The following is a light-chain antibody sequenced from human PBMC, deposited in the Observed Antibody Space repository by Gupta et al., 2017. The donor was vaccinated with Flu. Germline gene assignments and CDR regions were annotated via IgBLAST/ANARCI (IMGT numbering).Light chain of an antibody. V-gene: IGKV3D-11*01. Sequence: EIVFTQSPATLSLSPGERATLSCRASQGVSSYLAWYQQKPGQAPRLLIYDASNRATGIPARFSGSGPGTEFTLTISSLEPEDFAVYYCQQRSNWQLTFGGGTKVEIK. CDR1: QGVSSY. J-gene: IGKJ4*01. CDR3: QQRSNWQLT. CDR2: DAS.